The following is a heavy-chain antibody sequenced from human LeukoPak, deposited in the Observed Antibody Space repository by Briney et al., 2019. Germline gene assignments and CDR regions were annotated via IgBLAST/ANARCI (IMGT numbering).Heavy chain of an antibody. CDR1: GYTFTSYG. CDR2: ISAYNGNT. Sequence: ASVKVSCKASGYTFTSYGISWVRQAPGQGPEWMGWISAYNGNTNYAQKLQGRVTMTTDTSTSTAYMELRSLRSDDTAVYYCARLQYGPNTLWFGELLPHFDYWGQGTLVTVSS. V-gene: IGHV1-18*01. D-gene: IGHD3-10*01. CDR3: ARLQYGPNTLWFGELLPHFDY. J-gene: IGHJ4*02.